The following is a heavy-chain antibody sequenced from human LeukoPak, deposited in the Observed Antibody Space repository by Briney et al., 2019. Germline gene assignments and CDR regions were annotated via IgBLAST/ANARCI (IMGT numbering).Heavy chain of an antibody. CDR2: TGTAGDI. J-gene: IGHJ4*02. CDR1: GFTFSSYA. Sequence: GGSLRLSCAASGFTFSSYAMSWVRQAPGKGLEWVAATGTAGDIFYLESVKGRLTISRESAKNSLFLHMNGLGAGDTAVYYCARGRFGELFEFDYWGQGTLVTVSS. D-gene: IGHD3-10*01. V-gene: IGHV3-13*01. CDR3: ARGRFGELFEFDY.